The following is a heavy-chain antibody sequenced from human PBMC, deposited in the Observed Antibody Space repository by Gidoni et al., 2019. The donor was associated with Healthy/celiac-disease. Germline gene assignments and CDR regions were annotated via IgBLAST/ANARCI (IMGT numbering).Heavy chain of an antibody. V-gene: IGHV3-15*01. CDR2: IKSKTDGGTT. CDR3: TTDRDIVVLTVGY. Sequence: EVQLVESVGGLVKPGGSLRLSCAASGFTFSHAWMSWVRPAPGKGLEWVGRIKSKTDGGTTDYAAPVKGRFTISRDDSKNTLYLQMNSLKTEDTAVYYCTTDRDIVVLTVGYWGQVTLVTVSS. J-gene: IGHJ4*02. D-gene: IGHD2-2*01. CDR1: GFTFSHAW.